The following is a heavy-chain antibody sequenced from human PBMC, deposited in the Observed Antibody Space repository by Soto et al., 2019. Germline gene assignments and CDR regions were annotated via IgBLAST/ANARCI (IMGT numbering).Heavy chain of an antibody. Sequence: SETLSLTCTVSGGSISSYYWSWIRQPPGKGLEWIGYIYYSGSTNYNPSLKSRVTISVDTSKNQFSLKLSSVTAADTAVYYCARHHRLRFLEWSPVNYYYYYMDVWGKGTTVTVS. J-gene: IGHJ6*03. V-gene: IGHV4-59*08. CDR2: IYYSGST. D-gene: IGHD3-3*01. CDR3: ARHHRLRFLEWSPVNYYYYYMDV. CDR1: GGSISSYY.